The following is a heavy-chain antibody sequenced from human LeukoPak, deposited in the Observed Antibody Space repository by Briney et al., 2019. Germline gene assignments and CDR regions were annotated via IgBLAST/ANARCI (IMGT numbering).Heavy chain of an antibody. D-gene: IGHD6-13*01. V-gene: IGHV3-53*01. CDR2: LYSGGST. CDR1: GFTVSSNY. CDR3: ARSGYVEGYSSSWYDYFDY. Sequence: GGSLRLSCAASGFTVSSNYMSWVRQAPGKGLEWVSVLYSGGSTYYADSVKGRFTISRDNSKNTLYLQMNSLRAEDTAVYYCARSGYVEGYSSSWYDYFDYWGQGTLVTVSS. J-gene: IGHJ4*02.